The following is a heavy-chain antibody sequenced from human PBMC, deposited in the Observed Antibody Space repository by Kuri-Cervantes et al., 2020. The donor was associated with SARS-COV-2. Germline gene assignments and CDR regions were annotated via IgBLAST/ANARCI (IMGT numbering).Heavy chain of an antibody. CDR2: IYYSGST. CDR3: AKGVVNFDY. V-gene: IGHV4-59*11. J-gene: IGHJ4*02. CDR1: GGSISSHY. Sequence: SETLSLTCTVSGGSISSHYWSWIRQPPGKGLEWIGYIYYSGSTNYNPSLKSRVTMSVDTSKNQFSLKLSSVTAADTAVYYCAKGVVNFDYWGQGTLVTVSS. D-gene: IGHD2-2*01.